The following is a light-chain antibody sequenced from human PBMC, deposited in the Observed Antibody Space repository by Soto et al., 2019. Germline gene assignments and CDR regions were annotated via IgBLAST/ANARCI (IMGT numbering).Light chain of an antibody. CDR2: LNSDGSH. CDR1: SGHSSYA. Sequence: QAVLTQSPSASASLGASVKLTCTLSSGHSSYAIAWHQQQPEKGTRYLMNLNSDGSHSKGDGIRDRFSGSSSGAVRYLTISRLQSEDEYDYYCQTWGTGIQVFGGGTKLTVL. J-gene: IGLJ3*02. CDR3: QTWGTGIQV. V-gene: IGLV4-69*01.